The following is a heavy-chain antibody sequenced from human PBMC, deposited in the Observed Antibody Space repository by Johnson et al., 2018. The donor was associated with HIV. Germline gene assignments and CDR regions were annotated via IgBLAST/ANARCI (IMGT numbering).Heavy chain of an antibody. V-gene: IGHV3-30*18. J-gene: IGHJ3*02. D-gene: IGHD6-13*01. Sequence: QVQLVESGGGVVQPGRSLRLSCAASGFTFSSYGMHWVRQAPGKGLEWVAVISYDGSNTYYADSVKGRFTISRDNSKNTLYLQMNSLRAEETAVYYCAKDHGYSSSPVEAFDIWGQGTMVTVSS. CDR3: AKDHGYSSSPVEAFDI. CDR2: ISYDGSNT. CDR1: GFTFSSYG.